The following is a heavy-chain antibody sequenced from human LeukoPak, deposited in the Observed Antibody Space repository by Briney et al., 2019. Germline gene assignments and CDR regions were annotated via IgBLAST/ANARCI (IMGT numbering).Heavy chain of an antibody. D-gene: IGHD4-11*01. Sequence: SETLSLTCAVYGGSFSGYYWSWIRQPPGKGLEWIGEINHSGSTNYNPSLKSRVTISVDTSKNQFSLKLSSVTAADTAVYYCARHNNDYSNYRYYYYMDVWGKGTTVTVSS. CDR2: INHSGST. CDR3: ARHNNDYSNYRYYYYMDV. CDR1: GGSFSGYY. J-gene: IGHJ6*03. V-gene: IGHV4-34*01.